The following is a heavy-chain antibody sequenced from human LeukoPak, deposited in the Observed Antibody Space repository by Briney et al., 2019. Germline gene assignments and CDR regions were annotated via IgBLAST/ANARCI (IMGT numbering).Heavy chain of an antibody. Sequence: SETLSLTCTVSGGSISSSSYYWGWIRQPPGKGLEWIGSIYYSGSTYYNPSLKSRVTISVDTSKNQFSLKLSSVTAAGTAVYYCASLRWRYFDYWGQGTLVTVSS. J-gene: IGHJ4*02. CDR2: IYYSGST. V-gene: IGHV4-39*07. D-gene: IGHD2-15*01. CDR1: GGSISSSSYY. CDR3: ASLRWRYFDY.